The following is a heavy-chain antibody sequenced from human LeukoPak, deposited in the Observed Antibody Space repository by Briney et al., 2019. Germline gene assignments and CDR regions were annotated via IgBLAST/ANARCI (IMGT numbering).Heavy chain of an antibody. CDR3: ARVSDHYFDY. CDR2: IYPGDSDT. CDR1: GYSFTSYW. J-gene: IGHJ4*02. Sequence: GESLKISCKASGYSFTSYWIGWVRQMPGKGLEWMGIIYPGDSDTRYSPSFQGRVTISADKSISTAYLRWSSLKASDIAMYYCARVSDHYFDYWGQGTLVTVSS. V-gene: IGHV5-51*01. D-gene: IGHD1-14*01.